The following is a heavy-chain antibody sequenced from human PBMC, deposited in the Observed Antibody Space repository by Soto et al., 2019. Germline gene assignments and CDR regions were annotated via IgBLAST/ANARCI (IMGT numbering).Heavy chain of an antibody. CDR3: AKDGGGYCGGDCYSGYDAFDI. CDR2: ISGSGGST. CDR1: GFTFSSYA. D-gene: IGHD2-21*02. Sequence: EVQLLESGGGLVQPGGSLRLSCAASGFTFSSYAMSWVRQAPGKGLEWVSAISGSGGSTYYADSVKGRFTISRDNSKNTLYLQMNSLRAEDTAVYYCAKDGGGYCGGDCYSGYDAFDIWGQGTMVTVSS. V-gene: IGHV3-23*01. J-gene: IGHJ3*02.